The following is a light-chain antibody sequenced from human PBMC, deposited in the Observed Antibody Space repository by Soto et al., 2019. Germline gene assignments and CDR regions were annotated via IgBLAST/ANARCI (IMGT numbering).Light chain of an antibody. J-gene: IGKJ2*01. CDR1: QSISSTY. CDR2: VAS. CDR3: QQYGSSPRT. Sequence: EIVLTQSPGTLSLSPGERATLSCRASQSISSTYLAWYQQKPGQAPRLLIYVASSRATGIPDRFSGSGSGTDFTLTISRLEPEDFAVDYCQQYGSSPRTFGQGTKLEIK. V-gene: IGKV3-20*01.